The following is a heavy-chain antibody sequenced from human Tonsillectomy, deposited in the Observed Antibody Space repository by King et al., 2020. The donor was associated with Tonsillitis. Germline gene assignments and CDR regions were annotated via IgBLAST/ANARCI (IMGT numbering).Heavy chain of an antibody. Sequence: GQLVQSGAEVKKPGASVKVSCKASGYTFTSYGFSWVRQAPGQGLDWMGWISAYSGYTKYAQKLQGRVTMTTDTSTSTAYMELRSLRSDDTAVYYCARDVARGYSGYDSFDYWGQGTLVTVSS. V-gene: IGHV1-18*04. CDR2: ISAYSGYT. D-gene: IGHD5-12*01. J-gene: IGHJ4*02. CDR1: GYTFTSYG. CDR3: ARDVARGYSGYDSFDY.